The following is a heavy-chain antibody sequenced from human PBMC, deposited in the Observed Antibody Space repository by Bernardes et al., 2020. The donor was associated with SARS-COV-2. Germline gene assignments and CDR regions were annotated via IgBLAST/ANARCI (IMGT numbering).Heavy chain of an antibody. J-gene: IGHJ3*01. Sequence: GGVLETPWHGSGYSFNSQWIAWVRQMPGKGLEWMGMNYHDGYENRFSTSFQGRVTIPAHKSINTAYLQCTSLKASATAMYYCATHSESSERGAFDLWGQGTMVTVSS. CDR3: ATHSESSERGAFDL. D-gene: IGHD6-6*01. CDR2: NYHDGYEN. CDR1: GYSFNSQW. V-gene: IGHV5-51*01.